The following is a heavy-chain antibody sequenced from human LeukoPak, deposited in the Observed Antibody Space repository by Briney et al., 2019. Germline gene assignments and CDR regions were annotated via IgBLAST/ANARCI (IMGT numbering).Heavy chain of an antibody. J-gene: IGHJ4*02. CDR1: GFTFSSYW. CDR3: ARGLWFGEFPFDY. V-gene: IGHV3-7*03. Sequence: GGSLRLSCAASGFTFSSYWMSWVRQAPGKGLEWVANIKQDGSEKYYVDSVKGRFTISRDNAKNSLYLQMNSLRAEDTAVYYCARGLWFGEFPFDYWGQGTLVTVSS. CDR2: IKQDGSEK. D-gene: IGHD3-10*01.